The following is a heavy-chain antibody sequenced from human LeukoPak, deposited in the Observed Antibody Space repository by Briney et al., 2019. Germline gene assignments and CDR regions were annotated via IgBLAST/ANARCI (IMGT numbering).Heavy chain of an antibody. J-gene: IGHJ3*02. CDR1: GDSISSGGYY. CDR3: ARVDGSWAFDI. D-gene: IGHD3-10*01. V-gene: IGHV4-31*03. Sequence: SETLSLTCTVSGDSISSGGYYWTWIRQHPGKGLEWFGYIYYSGTTYYNPSLKSRVTISVDTSKNQFSLKLSSVTAADTAVYYCARVDGSWAFDIWGQGTMVTVSS. CDR2: IYYSGTT.